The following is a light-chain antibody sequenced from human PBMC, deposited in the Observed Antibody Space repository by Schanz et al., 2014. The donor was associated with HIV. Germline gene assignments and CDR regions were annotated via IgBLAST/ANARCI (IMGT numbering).Light chain of an antibody. CDR3: NSYSHSNTYV. Sequence: QSALTQPASVSGSPGQSITISCTGTTSDVGLYTYVSWYQQHPGKAPKLMIYEVTNRPSGVSNRFSGSKSGNTASLTISGLQAEDEAVYYCNSYSHSNTYVFGSGTKVTVL. J-gene: IGLJ1*01. CDR2: EVT. CDR1: TSDVGLYTY. V-gene: IGLV2-14*01.